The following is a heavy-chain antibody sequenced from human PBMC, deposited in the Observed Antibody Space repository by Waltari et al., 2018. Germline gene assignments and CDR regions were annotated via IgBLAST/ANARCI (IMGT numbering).Heavy chain of an antibody. V-gene: IGHV5-51*01. D-gene: IGHD2-15*01. J-gene: IGHJ4*02. CDR1: GSRFTSYW. CDR3: ARLVAATHLVDY. CDR2: IYPGDSDT. Sequence: EVQLVQSGAEVKKPGESLKISCKGSGSRFTSYWTGWVRQIPGKGLEWKGIIYPGDSDTRYSPSFQGQVTISADKSISTAYLQWSSLKASDTAMYYCARLVAATHLVDYWGQGTLVTVSS.